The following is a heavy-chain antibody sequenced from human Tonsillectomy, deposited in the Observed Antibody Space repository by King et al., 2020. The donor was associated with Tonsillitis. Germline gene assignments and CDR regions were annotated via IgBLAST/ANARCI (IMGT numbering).Heavy chain of an antibody. D-gene: IGHD3-10*01. V-gene: IGHV3-30-3*01. J-gene: IGHJ6*02. CDR3: ARGGCVTMDRGVINCYYYNGMDV. CDR1: GFTFDRYA. CDR2: ISYDGSNR. Sequence: VQLVESGGGVVQPGRSLRLSCAASGFTFDRYAMHWVRQAPGKGLEWVAVISYDGSNRYYADSVKGRLTISRDTSKNTLYLQMDSLRAEDTAVYYCARGGCVTMDRGVINCYYYNGMDVWAQGTTVTVSS.